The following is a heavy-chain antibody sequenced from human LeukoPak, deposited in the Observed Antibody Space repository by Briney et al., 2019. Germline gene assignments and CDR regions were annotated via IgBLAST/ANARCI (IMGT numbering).Heavy chain of an antibody. CDR3: AKDGVPSRYFGRNYFDY. V-gene: IGHV3-48*03. J-gene: IGHJ4*02. CDR2: ISSSGSTI. CDR1: GFTFSSYE. Sequence: PGGSLRLSCAASGFTFSSYEMNWVRQAPGKGLEWVSYISSSGSTIYYADSVKGRFTISRDNSKNTLYLQMNSLRAEDTAVYYCAKDGVPSRYFGRNYFDYWGQGTLVTVSS. D-gene: IGHD2-8*01.